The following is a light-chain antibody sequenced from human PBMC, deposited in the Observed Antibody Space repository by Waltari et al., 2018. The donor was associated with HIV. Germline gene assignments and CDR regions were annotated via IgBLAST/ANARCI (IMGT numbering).Light chain of an antibody. CDR2: DDY. Sequence: QSALTQPASVSGSLGQSITLSCTGASTNVGSYSLVSWYQNRPGQAPTLILYDDYKQPLGISSVFSGSKSGNTASLSISGLQSEDEAYYYCCSYGGDDTLVFGGGTKVTAL. J-gene: IGLJ3*02. CDR3: CSYGGDDTLV. CDR1: STNVGSYSL. V-gene: IGLV2-23*01.